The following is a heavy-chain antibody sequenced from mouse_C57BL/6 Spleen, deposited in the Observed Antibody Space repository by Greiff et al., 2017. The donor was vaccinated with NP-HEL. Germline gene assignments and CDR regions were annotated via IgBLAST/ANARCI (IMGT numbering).Heavy chain of an antibody. CDR2: IDPSDSYT. J-gene: IGHJ4*01. Sequence: QVQLQQPGAELVMPGASVKLSCKASGYTFTSYWMHWVKQRPGQGLEWIGEIDPSDSYTNYNQKFKGKSTLTVDKSSSTAYMQLSSLTSEDSAVYYCARRGYAMEYWGQGTSVTVSS. CDR1: GYTFTSYW. V-gene: IGHV1-69*01. CDR3: ARRGYAMEY.